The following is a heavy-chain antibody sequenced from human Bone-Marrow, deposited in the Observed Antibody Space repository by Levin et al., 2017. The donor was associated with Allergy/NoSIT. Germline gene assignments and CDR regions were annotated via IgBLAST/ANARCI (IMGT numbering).Heavy chain of an antibody. CDR3: ARASKGFGESQTTDY. J-gene: IGHJ4*02. V-gene: IGHV3-33*01. Sequence: GGSLRLSCAASGFTFSSYGMHWVRQAPGKGLEWVAVIWYDGSNKYYADSVKGRFTISRDNSKNTLYLQMNSLRAEDTAVYYCARASKGFGESQTTDYWGQGTLVTVSS. CDR2: IWYDGSNK. D-gene: IGHD3-10*01. CDR1: GFTFSSYG.